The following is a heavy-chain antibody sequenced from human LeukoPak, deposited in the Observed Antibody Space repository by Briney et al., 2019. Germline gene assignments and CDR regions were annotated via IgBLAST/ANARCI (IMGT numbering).Heavy chain of an antibody. D-gene: IGHD5/OR15-5a*01. Sequence: PSETLSLTCTVSGGSISSYFWSWIRQPPGKGLEWIGYVFYNGGTNYNPSLKSRVTVSVDTSKNQFSLTVRSVTAADTAVYYCAREEVSGVRRWYLDLWGXXTLVTVSS. CDR3: AREEVSGVRRWYLDL. V-gene: IGHV4-59*01. J-gene: IGHJ2*01. CDR2: VFYNGGT. CDR1: GGSISSYF.